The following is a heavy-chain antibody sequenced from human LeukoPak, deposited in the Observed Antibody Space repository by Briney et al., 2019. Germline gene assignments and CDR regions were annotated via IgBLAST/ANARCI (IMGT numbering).Heavy chain of an antibody. D-gene: IGHD6-13*01. CDR3: ARQFSSSWYNLYYYYYYMDV. CDR1: GGSISSSSYY. V-gene: IGHV4-39*01. J-gene: IGHJ6*03. Sequence: SETLSLTCTVSGGSISSSSYYWGWIRQPPGKGLEWIGSIYYSGSTYYNPSLKSRITISVDTSKNQFSLKLSSVTAADTAVYYCARQFSSSWYNLYYYYYYMDVWGKGTTVTVSS. CDR2: IYYSGST.